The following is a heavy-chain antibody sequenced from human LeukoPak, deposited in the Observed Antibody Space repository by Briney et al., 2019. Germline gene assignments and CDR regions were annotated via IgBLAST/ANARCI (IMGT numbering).Heavy chain of an antibody. J-gene: IGHJ4*02. CDR1: GFTFSDSY. D-gene: IGHD4-23*01. V-gene: IGHV3-11*04. CDR2: ISSSSSTI. CDR3: ARARPYYGGNRAPYYYFDY. Sequence: GGSLRLSCAASGFTFSDSYMSWIRQAPGKGLEWVSYISSSSSTINYAGSVKGRFTISRDNAKNSLYLQMNSLRAEDTAVYYCARARPYYGGNRAPYYYFDYWGQGTLVTVSS.